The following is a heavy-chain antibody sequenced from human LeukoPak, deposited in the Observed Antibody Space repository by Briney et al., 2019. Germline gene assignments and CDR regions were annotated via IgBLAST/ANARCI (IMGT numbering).Heavy chain of an antibody. Sequence: GGSLRLSCAASGFTFSSYGMHWVRQAPGKGLEWVAVISYDGSNKYYADSVKGRFTISRDNSKNTLYLQMNSLRAEDTAVYYCAKRSLGVATPDYWGQGTLVTVSS. V-gene: IGHV3-30*18. D-gene: IGHD5-12*01. CDR2: ISYDGSNK. CDR3: AKRSLGVATPDY. J-gene: IGHJ4*02. CDR1: GFTFSSYG.